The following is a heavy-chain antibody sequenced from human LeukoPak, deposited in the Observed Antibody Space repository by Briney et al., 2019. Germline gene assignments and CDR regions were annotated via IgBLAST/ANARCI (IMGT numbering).Heavy chain of an antibody. CDR3: ARVASDYYDSSGYYFHAFDI. CDR2: IYTSGST. Sequence: SETLSLTCTVSGGSISSYYWSWIRQPAGKGLEWIGRIYTSGSTNYNPSLKSRVTMSVDTSKNQFPLKLSSVTAADTAVYYCARVASDYYDSSGYYFHAFDIWGQGTMVTVSS. V-gene: IGHV4-4*07. J-gene: IGHJ3*02. D-gene: IGHD3-22*01. CDR1: GGSISSYY.